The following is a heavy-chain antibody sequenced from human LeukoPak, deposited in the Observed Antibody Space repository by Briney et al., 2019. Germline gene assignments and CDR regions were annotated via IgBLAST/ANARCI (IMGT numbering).Heavy chain of an antibody. V-gene: IGHV3-74*01. J-gene: IGHJ4*02. D-gene: IGHD6-13*01. CDR3: ARGPSSNWSGLDF. CDR2: ISPTGSTT. CDR1: GFSFSGHW. Sequence: GGSLRLSCAASGFSFSGHWMHWARQLPGKGLVWVSRISPTGSTTSYADSVKGRFTVSRDNAKNTLYLQVNNLRAEDTAVYYCARGPSSNWSGLDFWGQGTLVTVSS.